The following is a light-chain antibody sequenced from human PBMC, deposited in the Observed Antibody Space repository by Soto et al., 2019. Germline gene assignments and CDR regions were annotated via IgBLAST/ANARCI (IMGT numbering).Light chain of an antibody. Sequence: TVLTQSPGTLSLSPGERATLSCRASQNVSSNLLVWYQQHPGQTPRLLIYDASNRDAGIPARFSGSGSGTDFTLTISSLEPEDFAVYYCQQRSNWPLTFGGGTKVDIK. CDR3: QQRSNWPLT. CDR2: DAS. V-gene: IGKV3-11*01. CDR1: QNVSSN. J-gene: IGKJ4*01.